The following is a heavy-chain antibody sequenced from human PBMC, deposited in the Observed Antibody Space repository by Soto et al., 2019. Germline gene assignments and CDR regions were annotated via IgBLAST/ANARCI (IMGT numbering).Heavy chain of an antibody. CDR3: ARRPYCSGGSWPDY. Sequence: PSATLSLTCAVYGRSFGGYYWSRLHPPAGKGLEWVGKITHSGSTNYNQSFQSRVTISVDTSTNQSSLKLSGVTAAETAVYYCARRPYCSGGSWPDYFGQGTMVTVS. CDR1: GRSFGGYY. CDR2: ITHSGST. D-gene: IGHD2-15*01. J-gene: IGHJ4*02. V-gene: IGHV4-34*01.